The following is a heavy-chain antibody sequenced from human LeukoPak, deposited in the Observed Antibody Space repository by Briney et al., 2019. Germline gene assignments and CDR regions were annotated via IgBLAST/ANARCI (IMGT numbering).Heavy chain of an antibody. CDR3: TTDLRTIFGEYYFDY. V-gene: IGHV3-15*01. D-gene: IGHD3-3*01. CDR2: IKSKTDGGTT. J-gene: IGHJ4*02. Sequence: GGSLSLSCTASGFTFINTWMSWVRQAPGKGLELVGRIKSKTDGGTTDYAVPVKGRFTISRDDSKNTLYLQMNSLQTEDTAVYYCTTDLRTIFGEYYFDYWGQGTLVTVSS. CDR1: GFTFINTW.